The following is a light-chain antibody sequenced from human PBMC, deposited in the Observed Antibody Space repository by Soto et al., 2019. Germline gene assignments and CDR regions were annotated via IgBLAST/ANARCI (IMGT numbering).Light chain of an antibody. V-gene: IGKV1-39*01. CDR2: AAS. J-gene: IGKJ4*01. CDR3: QQGSFTLT. CDR1: QNINSY. Sequence: DIQMTQSPSSLSASVGDRVTITCRARQNINSYLNWYQQKPGKAPKLLIYAASTLQSGVPSRFSGSGSGTDFTLTISSLQPEDFATYYCQQGSFTLTFGGGTKVDIK.